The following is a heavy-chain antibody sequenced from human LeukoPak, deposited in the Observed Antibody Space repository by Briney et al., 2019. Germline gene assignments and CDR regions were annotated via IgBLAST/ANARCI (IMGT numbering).Heavy chain of an antibody. Sequence: KPSETLSLTCTVSGGSISSSSYYWGWIRQPPGKGLEWIGTLYYSGSTYYNPSLKSRVSISVDTSKNQFSLKLSSVTAADTAVYYCASNPEWEWEGFDYWGQGTLVTVSS. CDR3: ASNPEWEWEGFDY. CDR1: GGSISSSSYY. V-gene: IGHV4-39*07. D-gene: IGHD1-26*01. CDR2: LYYSGST. J-gene: IGHJ4*02.